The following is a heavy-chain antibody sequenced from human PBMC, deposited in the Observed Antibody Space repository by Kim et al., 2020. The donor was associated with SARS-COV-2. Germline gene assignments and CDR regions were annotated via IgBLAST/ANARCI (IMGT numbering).Heavy chain of an antibody. V-gene: IGHV3-33*03. D-gene: IGHD2-15*01. CDR3: AKVSRYWSGGSCYCDY. J-gene: IGHJ4*02. Sequence: SGKGQFTITRDKSKNTLYLQMSSLRAEDTAVYYCAKVSRYWSGGSCYCDYWGQGTLVTVCS.